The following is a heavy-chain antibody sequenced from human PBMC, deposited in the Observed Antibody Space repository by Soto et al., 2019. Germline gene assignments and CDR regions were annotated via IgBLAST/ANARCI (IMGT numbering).Heavy chain of an antibody. D-gene: IGHD3-10*01. J-gene: IGHJ4*02. CDR2: IYYSGST. Sequence: LSLTCTVSGGSISSSSYYWGWIRQPPGKGLEWIGSIYYSGSTYYNPSLKSRVTISVDTSKNQFSLKLSSVTAADTAVYYCARYRLCFGEPRRGYYFDYWGQGTLVTVSS. CDR3: ARYRLCFGEPRRGYYFDY. CDR1: GGSISSSSYY. V-gene: IGHV4-39*01.